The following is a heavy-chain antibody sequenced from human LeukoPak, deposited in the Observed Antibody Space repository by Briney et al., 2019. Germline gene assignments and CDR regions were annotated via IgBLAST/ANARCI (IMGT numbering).Heavy chain of an antibody. CDR1: GFTFSNYA. Sequence: GGSLRLSCAASGFTFSNYAMSWVRQAPGKGLEWVSIISGSDGHIYYADSVKGRFTISRDNSMNTLYLQMNSLRAEDTAVYYCARRSGEGYFDCWGQGTLVTVSS. V-gene: IGHV3-23*01. CDR3: ARRSGEGYFDC. CDR2: ISGSDGHI. D-gene: IGHD1-26*01. J-gene: IGHJ4*02.